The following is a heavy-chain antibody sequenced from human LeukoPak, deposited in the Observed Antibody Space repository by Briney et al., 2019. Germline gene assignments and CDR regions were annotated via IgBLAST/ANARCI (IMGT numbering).Heavy chain of an antibody. J-gene: IGHJ4*02. CDR2: IYYSGST. CDR3: ARDSYYGSGSYY. CDR1: GGSISNYY. Sequence: PSETLSLTCTVSGGSISNYYWSWIRQPPGKGLEWIGYIYYSGSTNYNPSLKSRVTISVDTSKNQFSLNLNSVTAADTAVYYCARDSYYGSGSYYWDQGTLVTVSS. V-gene: IGHV4-59*01. D-gene: IGHD3-10*01.